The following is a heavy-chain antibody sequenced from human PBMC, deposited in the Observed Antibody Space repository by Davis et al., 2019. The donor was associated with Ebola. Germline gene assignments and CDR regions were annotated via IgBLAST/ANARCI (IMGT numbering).Heavy chain of an antibody. CDR3: ARSAGYCSSTSCYMGYYYYYYMDV. Sequence: PSETLSLTCTVSGGSISSSSYYWGWIRQPPGKGLEWIGSIYYSGSTYYNPSLKSRVTISVDTSKNQFSLKLSSVTAADTAVYYCARSAGYCSSTSCYMGYYYYYYMDVWGKGTTVTVSS. CDR2: IYYSGST. J-gene: IGHJ6*03. V-gene: IGHV4-39*01. CDR1: GGSISSSSYY. D-gene: IGHD2-2*02.